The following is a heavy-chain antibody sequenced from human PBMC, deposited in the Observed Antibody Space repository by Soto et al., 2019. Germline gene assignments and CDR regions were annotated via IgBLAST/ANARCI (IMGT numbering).Heavy chain of an antibody. V-gene: IGHV3-23*01. CDR1: GFTFSSYA. J-gene: IGHJ4*02. Sequence: GGSLRLSCAASGFTFSSYAMSWVRQAPGKGLEWVSAISGSGGSTYYADSVKGRFTISRDNSKNTLYLQMNSLRAEDTAVYYCASLRNCSGGSCYPYYFDYWGQGTLVTVSS. CDR2: ISGSGGST. CDR3: ASLRNCSGGSCYPYYFDY. D-gene: IGHD2-15*01.